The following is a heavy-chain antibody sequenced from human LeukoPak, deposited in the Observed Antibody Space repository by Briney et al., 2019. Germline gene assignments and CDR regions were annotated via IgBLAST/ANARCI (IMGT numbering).Heavy chain of an antibody. V-gene: IGHV5-51*01. J-gene: IGHJ6*02. D-gene: IGHD1-7*01. Sequence: GEFLKISCKGSGYRFTDYWIGWVRPMPGKGLEWMGIIYPGDSDTRYSPSFQGQVTISADKSINTAHLQWSSLKASDTAMYYCARGAAGTTPDYYYFGLDVWGQGTTVRVSS. CDR2: IYPGDSDT. CDR1: GYRFTDYW. CDR3: ARGAAGTTPDYYYFGLDV.